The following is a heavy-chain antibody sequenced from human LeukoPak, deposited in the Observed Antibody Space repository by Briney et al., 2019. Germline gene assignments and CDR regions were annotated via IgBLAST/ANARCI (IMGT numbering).Heavy chain of an antibody. D-gene: IGHD3-10*01. J-gene: IGHJ4*02. CDR3: ARDWYASGSGSYYRFDY. CDR1: GYRLTNNW. CDR2: IYPGYSDA. V-gene: IGHV5-51*01. Sequence: GESLKISCKISGYRLTNNWIGWVRQVPGKGLEWMGLIYPGYSDAKYSPSFQGQVTLSVDTSISTAYMELSRLRSDDTAVYYCARDWYASGSGSYYRFDYWGQGTLVTVSS.